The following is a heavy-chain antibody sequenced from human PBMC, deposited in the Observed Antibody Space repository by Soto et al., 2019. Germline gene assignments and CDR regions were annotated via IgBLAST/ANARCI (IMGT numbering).Heavy chain of an antibody. CDR3: ARGGDRYCSGGSCYHSAHYYYYYMDV. Sequence: QVQLQESGPGLVKPSQTLSLTCTVSGGSISSGGYYWSWIRQHPGKGLEWIGYIYYSGSTYYNPSLKSRVTISVDTSKNQFSRKLSSVTAADTAVYYCARGGDRYCSGGSCYHSAHYYYYYMDVWGKGTTVTVSS. CDR1: GGSISSGGYY. D-gene: IGHD2-15*01. CDR2: IYYSGST. V-gene: IGHV4-31*03. J-gene: IGHJ6*03.